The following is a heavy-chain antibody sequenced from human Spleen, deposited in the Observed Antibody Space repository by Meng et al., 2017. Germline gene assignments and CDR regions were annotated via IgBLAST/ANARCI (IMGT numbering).Heavy chain of an antibody. V-gene: IGHV1-69*05. CDR2: IIPIFGRA. Sequence: SVKVSCKSSGGTFSNYAISWVRQAPKQGLEWMEGIIPIFGRAHYAQNFQGRVTITTDESTRTAYMELDSLRSDDTAVYYCARGEYCSGTSCYSVLDYWGQGTLVTVSS. D-gene: IGHD2-15*01. J-gene: IGHJ4*02. CDR3: ARGEYCSGTSCYSVLDY. CDR1: GGTFSNYA.